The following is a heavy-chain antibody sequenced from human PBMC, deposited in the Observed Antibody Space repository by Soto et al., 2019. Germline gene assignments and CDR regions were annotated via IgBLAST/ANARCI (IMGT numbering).Heavy chain of an antibody. V-gene: IGHV1-46*01. Sequence: QVQLVQSGAEVKKPGASVKVSCKASGYTFTSYYMHWVRQAPGQGLEWMGIINPSGGSTSYAQKFQGRVTMTRDTSTSTVYMELSSLRSEDTAVYYCAGGGVDCGGDCYFDYWGQGTLVTVSS. D-gene: IGHD2-21*02. CDR1: GYTFTSYY. CDR3: AGGGVDCGGDCYFDY. CDR2: INPSGGST. J-gene: IGHJ4*02.